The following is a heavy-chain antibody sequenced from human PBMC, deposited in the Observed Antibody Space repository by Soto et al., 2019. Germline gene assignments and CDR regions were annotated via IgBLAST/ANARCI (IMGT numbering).Heavy chain of an antibody. D-gene: IGHD3-22*01. Sequence: QVQLVQSGAEVKKPGSSVKVSCKASGGTFSSHAISWVRQAPGQGLEWMGGIIPIFGTANYAQKFQGRVTITADESTSTAYMELSSLRSEDTAVYYCASPPPLYYYDSSGYYFGYWGQGTLVTVSS. CDR3: ASPPPLYYYDSSGYYFGY. CDR1: GGTFSSHA. CDR2: IIPIFGTA. V-gene: IGHV1-69*01. J-gene: IGHJ4*02.